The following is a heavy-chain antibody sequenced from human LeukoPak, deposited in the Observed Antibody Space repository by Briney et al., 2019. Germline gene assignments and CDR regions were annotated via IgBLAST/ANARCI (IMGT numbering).Heavy chain of an antibody. J-gene: IGHJ4*02. CDR2: INPNSGGT. V-gene: IGHV1-2*02. CDR1: GYTFTGYY. CDR3: ARVSTARRKDFDY. Sequence: ASVKVSCKASGYTFTGYYMHWVRQAPGQWLEWMGWINPNSGGTNYAQKFQGRVTMTRDTSISTAYVELSRLRSDDTAVYYCARVSTARRKDFDYWGQGTLVTVSS. D-gene: IGHD2-21*02.